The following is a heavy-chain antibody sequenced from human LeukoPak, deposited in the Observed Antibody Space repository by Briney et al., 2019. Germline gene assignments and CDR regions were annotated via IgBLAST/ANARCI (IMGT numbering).Heavy chain of an antibody. V-gene: IGHV3-30*04. CDR2: ISYDGSNK. CDR3: ARDPGVRKPDYFDY. D-gene: IGHD3-10*01. Sequence: PGRSLRLSCAASGSTFSSYAMHWVRQAPGKGLEWVAVISYDGSNKYYADSVKGRFTISRDNSKNTLYLQMNSLRAEDTAVYYCARDPGVRKPDYFDYWGQGTLVTVSS. J-gene: IGHJ4*02. CDR1: GSTFSSYA.